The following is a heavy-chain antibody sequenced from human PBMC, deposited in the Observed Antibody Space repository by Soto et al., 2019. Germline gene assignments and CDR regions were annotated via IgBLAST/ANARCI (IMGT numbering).Heavy chain of an antibody. CDR3: ARDPLDRGIISNAFDI. Sequence: QVQLQESGPGLVKPSETLSLTCTVSGDSLSSYYWSWIRQPPGQGLEWIGYIYYTGSTNYNPSLKGRVTISVDTSKNQYSLKLNSVIAADTAVYFCARDPLDRGIISNAFDIWGQGTMVTVSS. CDR1: GDSLSSYY. D-gene: IGHD1-20*01. V-gene: IGHV4-59*01. CDR2: IYYTGST. J-gene: IGHJ3*02.